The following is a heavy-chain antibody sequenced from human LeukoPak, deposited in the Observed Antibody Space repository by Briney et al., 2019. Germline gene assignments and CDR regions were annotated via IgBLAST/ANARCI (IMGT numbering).Heavy chain of an antibody. CDR1: GLTFDNFS. CDR3: AAGGRYTYGYGD. V-gene: IGHV3-23*01. D-gene: IGHD5-18*01. CDR2: ISCRATNT. Sequence: GASLRLSCVVSGLTFDNFSMGWVRQAPGKGLEWVSTISCRATNTYYADSVKGRFTISRDNSKNTLYLELNTLRAEDTAVYYCAAGGRYTYGYGDLGQGTLVTVSS. J-gene: IGHJ4*02.